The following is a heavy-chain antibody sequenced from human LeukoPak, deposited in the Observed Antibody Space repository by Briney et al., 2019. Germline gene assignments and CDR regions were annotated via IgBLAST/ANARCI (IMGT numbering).Heavy chain of an antibody. CDR3: ARRAFDSSGWLYYYYYMDV. J-gene: IGHJ6*03. CDR2: ISSSGSTI. CDR1: GFTFSDYY. V-gene: IGHV3-11*04. Sequence: RGSLRLSCAASGFTFSDYYMSWIRQAPGKGLEWVSYISSSGSTIYYADSVKGRFTISRDNAKNSLYLQMNSLRAEDTAVYYCARRAFDSSGWLYYYYYMDVWGKGTTVTVSS. D-gene: IGHD6-19*01.